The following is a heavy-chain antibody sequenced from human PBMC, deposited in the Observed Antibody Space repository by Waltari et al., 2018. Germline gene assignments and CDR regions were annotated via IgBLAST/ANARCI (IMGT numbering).Heavy chain of an antibody. J-gene: IGHJ2*01. Sequence: QVQLQESGPGLVKPSGTLSLTCAVSGGSISSSNWWSWVRQPPGKGLEWIGEIYHSGSTNYNPSLKSRVTISVDKSKNQFSLKLSSVTAADTAVYYCARVGELYGSGTVANWYFDLWGRGTLVTVSS. CDR3: ARVGELYGSGTVANWYFDL. CDR1: GGSISSSNW. V-gene: IGHV4-4*02. CDR2: IYHSGST. D-gene: IGHD3-10*01.